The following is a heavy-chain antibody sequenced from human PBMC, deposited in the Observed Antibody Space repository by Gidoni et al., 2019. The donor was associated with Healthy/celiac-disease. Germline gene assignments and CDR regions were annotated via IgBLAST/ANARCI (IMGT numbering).Heavy chain of an antibody. Sequence: EVQLLESGVGLVQPGGSLRPSCAASGFTFRSYAMSWVRQAPGKGLEWVSAISGSGGSTYYADSVKGRFTISRDNSKNTLYLQMNSLRAEDTAVYYCAKVSGSYYICDYWGQGTLVTVSS. CDR3: AKVSGSYYICDY. CDR1: GFTFRSYA. D-gene: IGHD1-26*01. CDR2: ISGSGGST. J-gene: IGHJ4*02. V-gene: IGHV3-23*01.